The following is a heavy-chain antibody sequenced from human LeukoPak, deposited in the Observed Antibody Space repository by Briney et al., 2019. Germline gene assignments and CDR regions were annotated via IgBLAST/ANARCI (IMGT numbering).Heavy chain of an antibody. J-gene: IGHJ6*02. CDR3: ATLMTKEYYYYGMDV. V-gene: IGHV3-33*01. Sequence: PGGSLRLSCAASGFTFSSYGMHWVRQAPGKGLEWVAVIWYDGSNKYYADCVKGRFTISRDNSKNTMYLQMNSLRAEDTAVYYCATLMTKEYYYYGMDVWGQGTTVTVSS. CDR1: GFTFSSYG. CDR2: IWYDGSNK.